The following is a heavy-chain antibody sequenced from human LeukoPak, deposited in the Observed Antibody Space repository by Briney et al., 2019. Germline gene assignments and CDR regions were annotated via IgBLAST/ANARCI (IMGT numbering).Heavy chain of an antibody. CDR1: GFTFSGSA. CDR2: IRSKANSYAT. Sequence: GGSLRLSCAASGFTFSGSAMHWVRQASGKGLEWVGRIRSKANSYATAYAASVKGRFTISRDDSKNTAYLQMNSLKTEDTAVYYCTRHAEGYRGYDPTDYWGQGTLVTVSS. CDR3: TRHAEGYRGYDPTDY. J-gene: IGHJ4*02. D-gene: IGHD5-12*01. V-gene: IGHV3-73*01.